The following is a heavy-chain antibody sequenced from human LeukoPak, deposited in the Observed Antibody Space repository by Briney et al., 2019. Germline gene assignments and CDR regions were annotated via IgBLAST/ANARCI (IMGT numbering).Heavy chain of an antibody. V-gene: IGHV3-23*01. Sequence: GGTLRPSCAASGFTFSSYGMSWVRQAPGKGLESDSAISGSGGSTYYADAVKGRFTISRDNSKNTLYLQMNSLRAEDTAVYYCAKADYDSSGYYKPWGQGTLVTVSS. CDR1: GFTFSSYG. CDR3: AKADYDSSGYYKP. CDR2: ISGSGGST. J-gene: IGHJ5*02. D-gene: IGHD3-22*01.